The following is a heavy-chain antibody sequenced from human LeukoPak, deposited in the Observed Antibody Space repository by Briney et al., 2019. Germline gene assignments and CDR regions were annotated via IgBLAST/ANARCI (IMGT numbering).Heavy chain of an antibody. CDR2: IYTSGRT. CDR3: ARALHDYGDPGGV. CDR1: GGSISSGSYY. D-gene: IGHD4-17*01. Sequence: PSQTLSLTCTVSGGSISSGSYYWSWIRQPAGKGLEWIGRIYTSGRTNYNPSLKSRVTISVDTSKNQFSLKLSSVTAADTAVYYCARALHDYGDPGGVWGQGTLVTVSS. J-gene: IGHJ4*02. V-gene: IGHV4-61*02.